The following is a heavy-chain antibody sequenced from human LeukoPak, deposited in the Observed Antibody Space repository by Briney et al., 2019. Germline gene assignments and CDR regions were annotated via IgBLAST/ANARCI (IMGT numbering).Heavy chain of an antibody. V-gene: IGHV4-59*01. CDR3: ARVAGYCTNGVCYTSRYFDY. CDR1: GGSMSYYY. Sequence: SETLSLTCNVSGGSMSYYYWSWIRQPPGKGPEWIGYIYYTGSTNYNPSLKSRVTISVDTSKNRFSLKLSSVTAAGTAVYYCARVAGYCTNGVCYTSRYFDYWGQGTLVTVSS. J-gene: IGHJ4*02. D-gene: IGHD2-8*01. CDR2: IYYTGST.